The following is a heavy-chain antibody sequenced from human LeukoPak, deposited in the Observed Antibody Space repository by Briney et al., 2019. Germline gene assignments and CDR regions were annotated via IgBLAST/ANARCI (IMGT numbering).Heavy chain of an antibody. J-gene: IGHJ4*02. V-gene: IGHV3-7*01. CDR3: ARVTRTVWGYYFDY. CDR1: GFTFSSYW. D-gene: IGHD3/OR15-3a*01. Sequence: GGSLRLSCAASGFTFSSYWMSWVRQAPGKGLEWVANIKQDGSEKYYVDSVKGRFTISRDNAKNSLYLQMNSLRAEDTAVYYCARVTRTVWGYYFDYWGQGTLVTVSS. CDR2: IKQDGSEK.